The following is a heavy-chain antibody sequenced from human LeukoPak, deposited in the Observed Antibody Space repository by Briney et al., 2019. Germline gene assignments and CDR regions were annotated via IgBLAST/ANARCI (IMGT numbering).Heavy chain of an antibody. CDR3: ARVRLADERAWAY. Sequence: ASVKVSCKASGYTYSDFYIHWVRQAPGQGLEYVGWITPKSGDTYSPQRFQGRVTMTRDASISTAYMELSSLRSDDTAVYFCARVRLADERAWAYWGQGTLVTVSS. D-gene: IGHD3-3*02. V-gene: IGHV1-2*02. CDR2: ITPKSGDT. CDR1: GYTYSDFY. J-gene: IGHJ4*02.